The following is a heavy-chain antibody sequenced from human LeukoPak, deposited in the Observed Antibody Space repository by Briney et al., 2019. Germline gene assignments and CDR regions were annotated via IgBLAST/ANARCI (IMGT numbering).Heavy chain of an antibody. D-gene: IGHD3-16*02. Sequence: SETLSLTCTVSGGSISSYYWSWIRQPPGKGLEWIGYIYYSGSTNYNPSLKSRVTISVDTSKNQFSLKLSSVTAADTAVYYCARVAYDYVWGSHRYPWFDPWGQGTLVTVSS. CDR2: IYYSGST. V-gene: IGHV4-59*12. J-gene: IGHJ5*02. CDR1: GGSISSYY. CDR3: ARVAYDYVWGSHRYPWFDP.